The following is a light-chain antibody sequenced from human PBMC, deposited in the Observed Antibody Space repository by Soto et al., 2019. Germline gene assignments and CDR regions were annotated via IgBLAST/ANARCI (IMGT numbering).Light chain of an antibody. Sequence: IVLTQSPGTLSLSPGDRATLSCWASQSVGNRLAWYQQKPGQAPRLLISGASSRATGIPDRFSGSGSATDFTLIISRLEPEDFAVYYCQQYGSSPYTFGQGTKLEIK. CDR3: QQYGSSPYT. V-gene: IGKV3-20*01. J-gene: IGKJ2*01. CDR2: GAS. CDR1: QSVGNR.